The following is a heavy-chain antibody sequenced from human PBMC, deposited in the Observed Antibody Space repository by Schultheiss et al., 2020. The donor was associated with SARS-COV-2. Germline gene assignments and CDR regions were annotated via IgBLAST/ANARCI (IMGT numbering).Heavy chain of an antibody. CDR1: GGSISSYY. D-gene: IGHD3-22*01. V-gene: IGHV4-59*01. CDR3: ARIGDRWLFRSDAFDI. CDR2: IYHSGST. J-gene: IGHJ3*02. Sequence: SETLSLTCTVSGGSISSYYWSWIRQPPGKGLEWIGSIYHSGSTYYNPSLKSRVTISVDTSKNQFSLKLSSVTAADTAVYYCARIGDRWLFRSDAFDIWGQGTMVTVSS.